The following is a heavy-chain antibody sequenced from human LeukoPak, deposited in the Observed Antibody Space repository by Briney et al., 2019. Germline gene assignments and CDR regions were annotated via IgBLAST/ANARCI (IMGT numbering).Heavy chain of an antibody. Sequence: PGGSLRLSCAASGFTFSNAWMSWVRQDPGKGLEWVGRIKSKTDGGTTDYAAPVKGRFTISRDDSKNTLYLQMNSLKTEDTAVYYCTTDPPTDEYYDYTPHTDWGQGTLVTVSS. D-gene: IGHD3-16*01. V-gene: IGHV3-15*01. CDR3: TTDPPTDEYYDYTPHTD. CDR1: GFTFSNAW. J-gene: IGHJ4*02. CDR2: IKSKTDGGTT.